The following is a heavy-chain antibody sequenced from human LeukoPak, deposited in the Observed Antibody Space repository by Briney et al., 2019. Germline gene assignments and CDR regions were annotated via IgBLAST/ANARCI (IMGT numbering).Heavy chain of an antibody. Sequence: GGSLRLSCAASGFTVSSNYMSWVRRAPGKGLEWVSVIYSGGSTYYADSVKGRFTISRDNSKNTLYLQMNSLRAEDTAVYYCARGTRMTPFDYWGQGTLVTVSS. CDR3: ARGTRMTPFDY. CDR1: GFTVSSNY. D-gene: IGHD1-14*01. J-gene: IGHJ4*02. CDR2: IYSGGST. V-gene: IGHV3-53*01.